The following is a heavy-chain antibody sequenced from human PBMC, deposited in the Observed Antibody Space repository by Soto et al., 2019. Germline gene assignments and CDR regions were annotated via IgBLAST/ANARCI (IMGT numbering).Heavy chain of an antibody. V-gene: IGHV1-2*02. J-gene: IGHJ4*02. D-gene: IGHD2-2*01. CDR3: ARGYCSSNGCSDYFDY. CDR1: GYPFSVRY. CDR2: INPTTGGT. Sequence: VASVKVSCKASGYPFSVRYLHWVRQAPGQGLEWMALINPTTGGTKYAQKFQGRVSMTWDTSISTAYMEMSSLKSDDTAIYYCARGYCSSNGCSDYFDYWGQGTLVTVSS.